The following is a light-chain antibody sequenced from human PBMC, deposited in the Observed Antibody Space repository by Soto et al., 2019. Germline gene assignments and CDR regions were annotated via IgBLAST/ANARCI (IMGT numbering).Light chain of an antibody. CDR3: QQYNNWPPLT. Sequence: IVMTQSPATLSVSPGERATLSCIASQTISANLAWYQQRPGQAPRLLIYGASTRATGIPARFSGSGSGTEFTLTISSLHSEDFAVYYCQQYNNWPPLTFGGGTKVDNK. J-gene: IGKJ4*01. V-gene: IGKV3-15*01. CDR1: QTISAN. CDR2: GAS.